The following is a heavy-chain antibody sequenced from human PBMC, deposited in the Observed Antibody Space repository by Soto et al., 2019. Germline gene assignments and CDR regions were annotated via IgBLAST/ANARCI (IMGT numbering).Heavy chain of an antibody. D-gene: IGHD4-17*01. V-gene: IGHV4-59*01. CDR3: AAYYGGSSGRSASLDY. Sequence: QVQLQESAPGLVKPSETLSLTCTVSGGSISSYYWSWIRQPPGKGLEWIGYIFYSGSTNYNPSLKGGVPISGETPKTQFPLKLRFVPAADTAVYYCAAYYGGSSGRSASLDYWGQGPLVTVPS. CDR2: IFYSGST. J-gene: IGHJ4*02. CDR1: GGSISSYY.